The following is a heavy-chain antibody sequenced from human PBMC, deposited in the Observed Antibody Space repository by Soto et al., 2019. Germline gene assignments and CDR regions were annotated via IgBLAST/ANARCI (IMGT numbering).Heavy chain of an antibody. V-gene: IGHV5-10-1*01. CDR1: GYSFTSYW. Sequence: PGESLKISCKGSGYSFTSYWISWVRQMPRKGLEWMGRIDPSDSYTNYSPSFQGHVTISADKSISTAYLQWSSLKASDTAMYYCARTDYSIAARPGAFDIWGQGTMVTVSS. CDR3: ARTDYSIAARPGAFDI. J-gene: IGHJ3*02. D-gene: IGHD6-6*01. CDR2: IDPSDSYT.